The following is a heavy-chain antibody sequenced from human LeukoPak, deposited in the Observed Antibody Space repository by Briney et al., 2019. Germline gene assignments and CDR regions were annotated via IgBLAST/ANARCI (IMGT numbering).Heavy chain of an antibody. CDR2: ISSSGSTI. CDR3: ARDGSGYLDY. V-gene: IGHV3-11*01. J-gene: IGHJ4*02. D-gene: IGHD2-15*01. Sequence: LSLTCTVSGGSISSYYWSWIRQAPGKGLEWVSYISSSGSTIYYADSVKGRFTISRDNAKNSLYLQMNSLRAEDTAVYYCARDGSGYLDYWGQGTLVAVSS. CDR1: GGSISSYY.